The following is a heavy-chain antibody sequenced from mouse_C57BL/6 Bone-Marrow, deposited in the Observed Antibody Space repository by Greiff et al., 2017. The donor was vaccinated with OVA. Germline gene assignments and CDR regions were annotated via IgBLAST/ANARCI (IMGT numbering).Heavy chain of an antibody. D-gene: IGHD1-1*01. V-gene: IGHV2-2*01. CDR1: GFSLTSYG. CDR3: ARNPGSSYAMDY. CDR2: IWSGGST. J-gene: IGHJ4*01. Sequence: VKLVESGPGLVQPSQSLSITCTVSGFSLTSYGVHWVRQSPGKGLEWLGVIWSGGSTDYNAAFISRLSISKDNSKSQVFFKMNSRQADDTAIYYCARNPGSSYAMDYWGQGTSVTVSS.